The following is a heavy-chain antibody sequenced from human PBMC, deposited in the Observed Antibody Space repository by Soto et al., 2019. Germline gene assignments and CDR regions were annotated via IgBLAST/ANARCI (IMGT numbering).Heavy chain of an antibody. D-gene: IGHD3-10*01. CDR1: GFTFDDYA. V-gene: IGHV3-9*01. CDR2: ISWNSGSI. Sequence: GGSLRLSCAASGFTFDDYAMHWVRQAPGKGLEWVSGISWNSGSIGYADSVKGRFTISRDNAKNSLYLQMNSLRAEDTAVYYCAKGLFLSGYYGSGSYYYYYYGMDVWGQGTTVTVSS. CDR3: AKGLFLSGYYGSGSYYYYYYGMDV. J-gene: IGHJ6*02.